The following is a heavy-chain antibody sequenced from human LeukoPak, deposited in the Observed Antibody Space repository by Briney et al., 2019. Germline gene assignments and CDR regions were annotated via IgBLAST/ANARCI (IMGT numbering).Heavy chain of an antibody. CDR2: IYPGGSDT. V-gene: IGHV5-51*01. D-gene: IGHD2-2*01. Sequence: GESPKISCKGSGYSFTSYWLGWVRQMPGKGLGGMGIIYPGGSDTRYTPSFQGQVTISADKSISTPYLPWSSLKASDTAMYYCARYLVPAAIRGGYYYYGMDVWGQGTTVTVSS. J-gene: IGHJ6*02. CDR1: GYSFTSYW. CDR3: ARYLVPAAIRGGYYYYGMDV.